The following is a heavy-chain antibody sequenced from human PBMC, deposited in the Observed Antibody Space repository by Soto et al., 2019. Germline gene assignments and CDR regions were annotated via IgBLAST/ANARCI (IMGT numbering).Heavy chain of an antibody. CDR1: GGSISSGDYY. D-gene: IGHD1-26*01. Sequence: QVQLQESGPGLVKPSQTLSLTCTVSGGSISSGDYYWSWIRQPPGKGLEWIGYIYYSGSTYYNPSLKRRVTFSADPSKDLLTLKLTSVPAAGAAVYYCASAVRGSYYDFWGQGTLVTVSS. J-gene: IGHJ4*02. CDR2: IYYSGST. V-gene: IGHV4-30-4*01. CDR3: ASAVRGSYYDF.